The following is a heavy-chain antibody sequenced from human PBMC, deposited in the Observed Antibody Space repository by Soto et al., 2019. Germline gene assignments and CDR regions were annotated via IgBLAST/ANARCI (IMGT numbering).Heavy chain of an antibody. CDR1: GGTFSSYS. CDR2: IIPIFGTA. CDR3: ARDGGRHSGGIDY. J-gene: IGHJ4*02. V-gene: IGHV1-69*01. D-gene: IGHD1-26*01. Sequence: QVQLVQSGAEVKKPGSSVKVSCKASGGTFSSYSINWVRQAPGQGLEWMGEIIPIFGTANHAQKFQGRVTITADESTSTAYVELSSLRSEDTAVYYCARDGGRHSGGIDYWGQGTLVTVSS.